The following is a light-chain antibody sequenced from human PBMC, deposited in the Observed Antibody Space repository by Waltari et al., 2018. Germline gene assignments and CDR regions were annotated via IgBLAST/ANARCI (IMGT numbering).Light chain of an antibody. J-gene: IGLJ3*02. CDR3: GSYTSSSSLDVV. CDR2: EVS. Sequence: QSALTPPASVSGSPGQPITIPCTGTSSDIGGYYYVPWYQQHPGKAPKVILYEVSKRPSGVSHRFSGSTSGNTASLTISGLQADDEADYYCGSYTSSSSLDVVFGGGTELTVL. V-gene: IGLV2-14*03. CDR1: SSDIGGYYY.